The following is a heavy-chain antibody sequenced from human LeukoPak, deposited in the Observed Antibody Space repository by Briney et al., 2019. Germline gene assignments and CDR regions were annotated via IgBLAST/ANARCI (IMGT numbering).Heavy chain of an antibody. D-gene: IGHD6-13*01. CDR1: GGTFSSYA. J-gene: IGHJ4*02. Sequence: GSSVKVSCKASGGTFSSYAISWVRQAPGQGLEWIGRIIPIFGTANYAQKFQGRVTITTDESTSTAYMELSSLRSEDTAVYYCASAASRIASDYWGQGTLVTVSS. CDR3: ASAASRIASDY. V-gene: IGHV1-69*05. CDR2: IIPIFGTA.